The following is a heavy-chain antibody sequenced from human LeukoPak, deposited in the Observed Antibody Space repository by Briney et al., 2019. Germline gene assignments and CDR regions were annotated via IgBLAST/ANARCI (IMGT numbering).Heavy chain of an antibody. D-gene: IGHD6-13*01. J-gene: IGHJ4*02. Sequence: SETLSLTCTVSGDSVRSASYYWSWIRQPAGKGLEWIGRIYTSESIYYNPSLKSRVTMSLDTSRNRISLKLSSVTAADTAVYYCARDDVGITAAGSVWGQGTLVTVSS. CDR2: IYTSESI. CDR3: ARDDVGITAAGSV. V-gene: IGHV4-61*02. CDR1: GDSVRSASYY.